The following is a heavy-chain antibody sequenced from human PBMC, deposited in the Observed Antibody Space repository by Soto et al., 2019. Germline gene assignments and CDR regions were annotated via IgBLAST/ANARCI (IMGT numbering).Heavy chain of an antibody. D-gene: IGHD5-18*01. CDR2: IYYSGST. Sequence: SETLSLTCTVSGGSISSGGYYWSWIRQHPGKGLEWIGYIYYSGSTYYNPSLKSRVTISVDTSKNQFSLKLSSVTAADTAVYYCARGILRSYMDVWGKGTTVTVSS. V-gene: IGHV4-31*03. J-gene: IGHJ6*03. CDR1: GGSISSGGYY. CDR3: ARGILRSYMDV.